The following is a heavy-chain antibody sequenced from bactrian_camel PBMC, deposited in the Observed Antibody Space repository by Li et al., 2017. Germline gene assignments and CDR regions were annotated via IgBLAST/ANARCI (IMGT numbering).Heavy chain of an antibody. CDR3: TARYEFGLGACRGVGGLGF. J-gene: IGHJ6*01. CDR2: ITQGGNST. D-gene: IGHD1*01. V-gene: IGHV3S40*01. CDR1: GFNFRQFA. Sequence: VQLVESGGGKVEPGGSLRLTCTTSGFNFRQFAMSWVRQAPGKEVEWVAAITQGGNSTYYSDFAKGRFTISKDNRKNILYLQMNSLTPGDTAMYYCTARYEFGLGACRGVGGLGFWGQGTQVTVS.